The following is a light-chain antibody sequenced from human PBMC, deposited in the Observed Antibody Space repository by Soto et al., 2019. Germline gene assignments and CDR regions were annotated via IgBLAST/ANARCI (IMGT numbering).Light chain of an antibody. J-gene: IGLJ1*01. Sequence: QSALTQPASVSGSPGQSITISCTGISSDVGSYNRVSWYQQHPGKAPKVMIYEGSKRPSGVSSRFSGSQSGNTASLTIYGLQAEDEADYYCCSYAGGSALNYVFGTGTKVTVL. V-gene: IGLV2-23*01. CDR3: CSYAGGSALNYV. CDR2: EGS. CDR1: SSDVGSYNR.